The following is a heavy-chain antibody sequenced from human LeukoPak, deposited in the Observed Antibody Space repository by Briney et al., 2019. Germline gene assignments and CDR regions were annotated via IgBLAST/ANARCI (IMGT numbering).Heavy chain of an antibody. CDR1: GYTFTGYY. CDR2: INPNSGGT. V-gene: IGHV1-2*02. J-gene: IGHJ4*02. D-gene: IGHD5-24*01. CDR3: ARGQGVEMAPDY. Sequence: ASVKVSCKASGYTFTGYYMHWVRQAPGQGLEWMGWINPNSGGTNYAQKFQGRVTMTRDTSITTAYMELSRLESDDTAVYYCARGQGVEMAPDYWGQGTLVTVSS.